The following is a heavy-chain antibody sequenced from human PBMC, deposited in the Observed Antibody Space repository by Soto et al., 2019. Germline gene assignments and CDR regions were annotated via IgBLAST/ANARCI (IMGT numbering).Heavy chain of an antibody. J-gene: IGHJ6*02. Sequence: SDTLSLTCAVNGGSFSGHYWGWMCEPPGKGLEWIGEINHSGSTNYNPSLKSRVTISVDTSKNQFSLKLSSVTAADTAVYYCARGKQLWAYYYYYGMDVWGQGTTVS. CDR1: GGSFSGHY. V-gene: IGHV4-34*01. D-gene: IGHD5-18*01. CDR3: ARGKQLWAYYYYYGMDV. CDR2: INHSGST.